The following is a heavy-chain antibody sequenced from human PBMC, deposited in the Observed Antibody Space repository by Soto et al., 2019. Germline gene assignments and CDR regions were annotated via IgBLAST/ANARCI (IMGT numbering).Heavy chain of an antibody. D-gene: IGHD3-3*02. CDR3: ARDKDRQQLGGNYYYILDL. CDR2: IMPVFATP. J-gene: IGHJ6*02. Sequence: QVQLMQSGAEVKKPGSSVKVSCKASGGTFSTSAISWVRQAPGEGLEWVGGIMPVFATPDYAQKFQGRVTITAGESTTTAYLELTSLTTADTAVYYCARDKDRQQLGGNYYYILDLWGQGTAITVSS. CDR1: GGTFSTSA. V-gene: IGHV1-69*12.